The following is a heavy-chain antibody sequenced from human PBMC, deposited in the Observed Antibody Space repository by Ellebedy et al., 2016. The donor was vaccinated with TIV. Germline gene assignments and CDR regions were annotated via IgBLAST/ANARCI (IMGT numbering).Heavy chain of an antibody. D-gene: IGHD2-2*01. CDR2: MNPNSANT. CDR3: ARGVRECTATSCFGPFPDS. Sequence: ASVKVSCKASGYTFSDYDINWVRQATGQGLEWMGWMNPNSANTGYAQTFQGRVTMTRDTSISTAYMELSNLRSEDTAIYYCARGVRECTATSCFGPFPDSWGQGTLVTVSS. V-gene: IGHV1-8*01. CDR1: GYTFSDYD. J-gene: IGHJ4*02.